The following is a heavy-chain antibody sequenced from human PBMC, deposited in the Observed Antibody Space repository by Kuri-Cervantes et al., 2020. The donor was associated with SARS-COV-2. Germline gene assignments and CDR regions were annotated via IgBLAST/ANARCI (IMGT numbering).Heavy chain of an antibody. CDR3: ARTGGSHSVGAFDI. D-gene: IGHD1-26*01. CDR2: ISSSSYI. CDR1: GFTFSSYS. J-gene: IGHJ3*02. V-gene: IGHV3-21*05. Sequence: GGSLRLSCAASGFTFSSYSMNWVRQAPGKGLEWVSYISSSSYIYYADSVKGRFTISRDNAKNSLYLQMNSLRAEDTAVYYCARTGGSHSVGAFDIWGQGTMVTVSS.